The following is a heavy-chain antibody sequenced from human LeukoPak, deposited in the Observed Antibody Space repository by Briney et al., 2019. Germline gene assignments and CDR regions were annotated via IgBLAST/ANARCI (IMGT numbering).Heavy chain of an antibody. D-gene: IGHD7-27*01. CDR3: ARDRNWGGGYFDY. CDR2: INAGNGNT. CDR1: GYSFTSYV. V-gene: IGHV1-3*01. J-gene: IGHJ4*02. Sequence: ASVKVSCKASGYSFTSYVMHWVRQAPGQRLEWMGWINAGNGNTKYSQKFQGRVTITRDTSASTAYMELSSLRSEDTAVYYCARDRNWGGGYFDYWGQGTLVTVSS.